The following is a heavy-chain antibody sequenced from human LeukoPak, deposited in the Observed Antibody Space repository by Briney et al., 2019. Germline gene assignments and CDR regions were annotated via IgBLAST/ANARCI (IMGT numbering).Heavy chain of an antibody. CDR1: GFTFRNYG. D-gene: IGHD5-12*01. J-gene: IGHJ4*02. Sequence: GRSLRLSCAASGFTFRNYGMHWVRRAPGKGLEWVAVISIDGSEKYYADSVKGRFTISRDNSKNTLYLQMNSLRGDDTAVYYCANPQSRGYDYLDYWGQGTLVTVSS. CDR2: ISIDGSEK. CDR3: ANPQSRGYDYLDY. V-gene: IGHV3-30*18.